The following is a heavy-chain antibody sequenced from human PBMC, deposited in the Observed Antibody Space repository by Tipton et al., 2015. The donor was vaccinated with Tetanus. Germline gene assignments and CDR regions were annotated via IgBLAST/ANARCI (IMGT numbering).Heavy chain of an antibody. V-gene: IGHV1-69*06. J-gene: IGHJ4*02. CDR2: IIPVFGTI. CDR3: ARGFRAHANYFFDY. Sequence: QLVQSGAEVKKPGSSVKVSCRDSGDTFSSYAIIWVRQAPGQGLEWMGGIIPVFGTINYAQKFHGRVTITADRSTTTLYMELSNLRPEDTAVYYCARGFRAHANYFFDYWGQGTLVAVS. CDR1: GDTFSSYA. D-gene: IGHD2-8*01.